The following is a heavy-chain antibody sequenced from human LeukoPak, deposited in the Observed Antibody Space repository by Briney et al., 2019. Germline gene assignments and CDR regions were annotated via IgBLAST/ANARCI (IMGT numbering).Heavy chain of an antibody. Sequence: PSETLSLTCTVSGGSISSYYWSWIRQPPGKGLEWIGYIYYSGSTNYNPSLKSRVTISVDTSKNQFTLKLSSVTAADTAVYYCARMNYYDSSGSDFDYWGQGTLVTVSS. CDR1: GGSISSYY. V-gene: IGHV4-59*01. CDR2: IYYSGST. CDR3: ARMNYYDSSGSDFDY. D-gene: IGHD3-22*01. J-gene: IGHJ4*02.